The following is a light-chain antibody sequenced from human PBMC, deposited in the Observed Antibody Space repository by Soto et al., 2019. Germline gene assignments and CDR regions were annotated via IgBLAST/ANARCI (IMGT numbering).Light chain of an antibody. V-gene: IGLV1-44*01. CDR2: STN. CDR3: AAWDDSLNGPYV. Sequence: QSVLSQPPSASGTPGQRVTISCSGSSSNIGSFTVSWYQQLPGTAPKLLIYSTNQRSSGVPDRFSGSKSGTSASLAISGLQSEDEAEYYCAAWDDSLNGPYVFGTGTKVTVL. J-gene: IGLJ1*01. CDR1: SSNIGSFT.